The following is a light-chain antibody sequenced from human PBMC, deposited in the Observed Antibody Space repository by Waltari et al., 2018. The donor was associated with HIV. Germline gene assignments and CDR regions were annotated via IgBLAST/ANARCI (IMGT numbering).Light chain of an antibody. J-gene: IGLJ3*02. Sequence: QSSLTQPRSVSGSPGPSVTISCSGTSSAVGSYHYVSWYQQHQGNAPKVMIYDVSNRPSGVPDRFSGSKSGKTASLTISGLQAEDEADYYCCSYAGMYTWVFGGGTKLTVL. CDR2: DVS. CDR3: CSYAGMYTWV. V-gene: IGLV2-11*01. CDR1: SSAVGSYHY.